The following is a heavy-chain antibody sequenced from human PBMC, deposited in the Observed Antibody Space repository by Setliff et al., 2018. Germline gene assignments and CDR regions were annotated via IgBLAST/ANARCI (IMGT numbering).Heavy chain of an antibody. CDR1: GGSLSTYH. CDR3: TVYNTGSSKDHY. J-gene: IGHJ4*02. CDR2: INHSGST. D-gene: IGHD2-8*02. V-gene: IGHV4-34*01. Sequence: PSETLSLTCAVYGGSLSTYHWIWIRQPPGKGLEWIGEINHSGSTNYNPSLKSRVTISVDTSKNQFSLKLSSVTAADTALYYCTVYNTGSSKDHYWGQGTPVTVSS.